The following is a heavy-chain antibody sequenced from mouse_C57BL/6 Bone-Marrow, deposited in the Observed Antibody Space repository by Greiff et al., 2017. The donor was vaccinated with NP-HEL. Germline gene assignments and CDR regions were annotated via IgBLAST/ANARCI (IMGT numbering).Heavy chain of an antibody. J-gene: IGHJ3*01. Sequence: EVQRVESGGGLVKPGGSLKLSCAASGFTFSDYGMHWVRQAPEKGLEWVAYISSGSSTTYYADTVKGRFTISRDNAKNTLFLQMTSLRSEDTAMYYCARDYGLPWFAYWGKGTLVTVSA. CDR2: ISSGSSTT. CDR1: GFTFSDYG. CDR3: ARDYGLPWFAY. D-gene: IGHD1-1*01. V-gene: IGHV5-17*01.